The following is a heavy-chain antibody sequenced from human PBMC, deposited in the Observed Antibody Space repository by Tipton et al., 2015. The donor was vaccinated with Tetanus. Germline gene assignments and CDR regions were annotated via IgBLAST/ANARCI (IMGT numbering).Heavy chain of an antibody. CDR3: ARHLYGYWFDP. J-gene: IGHJ5*02. Sequence: TLSLTCNVSGGSFSDKKYYWGWIRQAPGKGLEWIASIYFQGSPYYSPSLKSRLTIDVDTSQNLFSLRLTSVTAADTAVYFCARHLYGYWFDPWGQGTRVTVSP. V-gene: IGHV4-39*02. CDR2: IYFQGSP. D-gene: IGHD2/OR15-2a*01. CDR1: GGSFSDKKYY.